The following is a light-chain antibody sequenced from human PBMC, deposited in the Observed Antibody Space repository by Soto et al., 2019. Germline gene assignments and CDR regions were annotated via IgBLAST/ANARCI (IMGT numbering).Light chain of an antibody. J-gene: IGLJ3*02. CDR3: GSWDRSLRVWV. Sequence: QSVLTQPPSVSAAPGQKVTISCSGSSSNIGNNYVSWYQQLPGTAPKVLIYDNNKRPSGIPDRFSGSKSGTSATLGITGLETGDVVDYYFGSWDRSLRVWVFGGGTKLTV. CDR2: DNN. CDR1: SSNIGNNY. V-gene: IGLV1-51*01.